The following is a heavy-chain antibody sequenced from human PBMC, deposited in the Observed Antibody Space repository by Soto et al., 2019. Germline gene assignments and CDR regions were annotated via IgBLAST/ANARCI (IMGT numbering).Heavy chain of an antibody. CDR2: ISTYSVDT. CDR3: ARHHGPTTSENWFAP. CDR1: GYTFFTYD. V-gene: IGHV1-18*01. Sequence: QVHLVQSGVEVKTPGASVKVSCQASGYTFFTYDISWVRQAPGQGLEWMGWISTYSVDTKYAQKFQGRVTMTTDTSTTTAYLELRSLRSDDTALYYCARHHGPTTSENWFAPWGQGTLVTVSS. J-gene: IGHJ5*02. D-gene: IGHD5-12*01.